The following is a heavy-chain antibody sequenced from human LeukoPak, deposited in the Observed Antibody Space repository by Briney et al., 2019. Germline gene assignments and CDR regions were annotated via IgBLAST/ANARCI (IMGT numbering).Heavy chain of an antibody. CDR2: IKQDGSEK. V-gene: IGHV3-7*01. Sequence: GSLRLSFAASGFPFSRYWMSWVRQAPGKGLEWVANIKQDGSEKYYVDSVKGRFTISRDNAKNSLYLQMNSLRAEDTAVYYCARGRGSYLDDAFDIWGQGTMVTVSS. J-gene: IGHJ3*02. CDR1: GFPFSRYW. CDR3: ARGRGSYLDDAFDI. D-gene: IGHD1-26*01.